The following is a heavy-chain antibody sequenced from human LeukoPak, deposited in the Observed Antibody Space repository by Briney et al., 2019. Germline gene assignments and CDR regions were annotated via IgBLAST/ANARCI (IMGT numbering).Heavy chain of an antibody. D-gene: IGHD4-23*01. CDR3: ARWGHRVYDYGGNSGDY. V-gene: IGHV1-46*01. CDR1: GSTFTAYY. J-gene: IGHJ4*02. CDR2: INPSGSST. Sequence: GASVKLSCKATGSTFTAYYMHWVRHAPGQGLELMGLINPSGSSTVYAQKFQGRVTMTRDMSTSTDYMELSSLRFDDTAVYYCARWGHRVYDYGGNSGDYWGQGTLVTVSS.